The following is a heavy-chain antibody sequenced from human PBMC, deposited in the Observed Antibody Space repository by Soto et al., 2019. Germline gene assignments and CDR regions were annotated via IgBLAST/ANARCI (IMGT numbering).Heavy chain of an antibody. CDR3: FFPPTLMTTVTTGGRGY. CDR2: IKQDGSEK. CDR1: GFTFSSYW. D-gene: IGHD4-4*01. Sequence: EVQLVESGGGLVQPGGSLRLSCAASGFTFSSYWMSWVRQAPGKGLEWVANIKQDGSEKYYVDSVKGRFTISRDNAKNSLYLQMNSLRAEDTAVYYCFFPPTLMTTVTTGGRGYWGQGTLVTVSS. J-gene: IGHJ4*02. V-gene: IGHV3-7*01.